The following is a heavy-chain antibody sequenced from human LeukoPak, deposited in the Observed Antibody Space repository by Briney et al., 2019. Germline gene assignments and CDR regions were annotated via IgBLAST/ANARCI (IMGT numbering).Heavy chain of an antibody. CDR3: ANRYSSGWYTNTLSNSDSLYYYYGLDV. J-gene: IGHJ6*02. Sequence: SGGSLRLSCAASGFTFSTHSMNWVRQAPGKGLEWVSSISASSTYMYYADSVKGRFTISRDNAKNSLYLQMNSLRVEDTAVYYCANRYSSGWYTNTLSNSDSLYYYYGLDVWGQGTTVTVSS. CDR1: GFTFSTHS. CDR2: ISASSTYM. V-gene: IGHV3-21*01. D-gene: IGHD6-19*01.